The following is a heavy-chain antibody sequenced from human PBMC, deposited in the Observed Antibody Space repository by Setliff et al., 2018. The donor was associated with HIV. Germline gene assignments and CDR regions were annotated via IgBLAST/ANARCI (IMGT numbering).Heavy chain of an antibody. J-gene: IGHJ1*01. CDR2: IYYSGST. Sequence: SETLSLTCTVSGGSISSGFYYWNWIRQHPGKGPEWIGYIYYSGSTYYNPSLKSRVTISVDTSKNQFSLKLSSVTAADTAVYYCASTKVTPHGRYFQHWGQGTLVTSPQ. CDR1: GGSISSGFYY. D-gene: IGHD4-4*01. CDR3: ASTKVTPHGRYFQH. V-gene: IGHV4-31*03.